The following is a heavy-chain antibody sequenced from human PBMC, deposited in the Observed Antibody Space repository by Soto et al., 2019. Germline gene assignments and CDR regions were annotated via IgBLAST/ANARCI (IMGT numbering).Heavy chain of an antibody. CDR3: AKCDIVVPPAYYMDV. J-gene: IGHJ6*03. CDR2: ISGSGGAT. Sequence: EVQLLESGGGLVQPGGSLSLSCAASGFTFASYAMSWLRQAPGKGLEWVSLISGSGGATYYADSVKGRFTISRDNFKNTVYLQMNSLGAEDSAIYYCAKCDIVVPPAYYMDVWGKGTTVTVS. V-gene: IGHV3-23*01. CDR1: GFTFASYA. D-gene: IGHD2-15*01.